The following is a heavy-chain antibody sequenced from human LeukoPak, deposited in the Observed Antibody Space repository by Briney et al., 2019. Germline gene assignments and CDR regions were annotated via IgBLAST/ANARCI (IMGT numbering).Heavy chain of an antibody. D-gene: IGHD2-2*01. CDR3: AQSPGHGLVDI. CDR2: INHSVGT. V-gene: IGHV4-34*01. Sequence: SETLSLTCAVYGGAFSGDYCGGSRQPPGEGLGWIGEINHSVGTNYNPSLKSRVTISVDTSKNQFSLKLSSVTAADTAVYYCAQSPGHGLVDIWGQGTMVTVSS. CDR1: GGAFSGDY. J-gene: IGHJ3*02.